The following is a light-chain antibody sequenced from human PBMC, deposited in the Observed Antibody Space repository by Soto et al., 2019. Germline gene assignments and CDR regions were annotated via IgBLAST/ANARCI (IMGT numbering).Light chain of an antibody. J-gene: IGKJ1*01. V-gene: IGKV1-17*01. Sequence: DIPMTQSPSSLSASVGDRVTLTCRASQGIGDDLGWYQQQPGRAPKRLIYGVFNLQSGVPSRFSGSGSGTEFTLTIGSLQPEDFATYYCLQHRSYPWTFGQGTKVEIK. CDR1: QGIGDD. CDR2: GVF. CDR3: LQHRSYPWT.